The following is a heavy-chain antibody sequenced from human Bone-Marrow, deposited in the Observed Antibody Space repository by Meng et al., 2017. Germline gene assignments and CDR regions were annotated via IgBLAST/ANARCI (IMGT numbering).Heavy chain of an antibody. CDR2: IIPIFGTA. CDR3: AGSIVVVVAATSWFDP. D-gene: IGHD2-15*01. J-gene: IGHJ5*02. V-gene: IGHV1-69*05. Sequence: SVKVSCKASGGTFSSYAISWVRQAPGQGLEWMGGIIPIFGTANYAQKFQGRVTITTDESTSTAYMELSSLRSEDTAVYYCAGSIVVVVAATSWFDPWGQGTLVTVSS. CDR1: GGTFSSYA.